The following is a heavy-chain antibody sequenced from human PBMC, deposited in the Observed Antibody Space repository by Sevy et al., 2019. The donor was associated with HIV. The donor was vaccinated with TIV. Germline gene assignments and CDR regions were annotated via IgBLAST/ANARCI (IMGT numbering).Heavy chain of an antibody. Sequence: GGSLRLSCAVSGLTVSSNYMSWVRQAPGKGLEWISLIYSGGATYYADSVNGRFTISGDDSKNTLYLQMDSLRAEDTAVYYCARGRLDSNWFRSFDYWGRGTLVTVSS. V-gene: IGHV3-53*01. J-gene: IGHJ4*02. D-gene: IGHD6-13*01. CDR3: ARGRLDSNWFRSFDY. CDR1: GLTVSSNY. CDR2: IYSGGAT.